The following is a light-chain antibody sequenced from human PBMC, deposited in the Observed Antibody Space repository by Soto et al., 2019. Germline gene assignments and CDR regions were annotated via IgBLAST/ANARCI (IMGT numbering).Light chain of an antibody. CDR2: KAS. CDR1: RSDSTW. V-gene: IGKV1-5*03. CDR3: QQYDM. Sequence: DIQITQFPSTLSASVGDTVTITCRASRSDSTWLAWYQQIPGRAPKLLIYKASILESGVRSRFSGSGFGTEFTLTITSLQPEDFATYYCQQYDMFCPGTKVDNK. J-gene: IGKJ1*01.